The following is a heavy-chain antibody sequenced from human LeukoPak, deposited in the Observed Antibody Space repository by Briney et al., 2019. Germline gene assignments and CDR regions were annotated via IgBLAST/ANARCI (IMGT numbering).Heavy chain of an antibody. Sequence: SETLSLTCTVSGGSISSYYWSWIRQPPGKGLEWIGYIYYSGSTNYNPSLKSRVTISVDTSKNQFSLKLSSVTAADTAVYYCARRGAVYYGSGTDINYYYYMDVWGKGTTVTISS. V-gene: IGHV4-59*08. CDR2: IYYSGST. CDR3: ARRGAVYYGSGTDINYYYYMDV. D-gene: IGHD3-10*01. J-gene: IGHJ6*03. CDR1: GGSISSYY.